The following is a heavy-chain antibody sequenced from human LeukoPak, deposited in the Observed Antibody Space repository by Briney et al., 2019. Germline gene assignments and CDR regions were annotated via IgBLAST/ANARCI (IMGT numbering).Heavy chain of an antibody. D-gene: IGHD4-17*01. J-gene: IGHJ4*02. V-gene: IGHV3-30-3*01. CDR3: ARGEDDYGDYFDY. CDR1: GFTFSSYA. Sequence: QPGRSLRLSCAASGFTFSSYAMHWVRQAPGKGPEWVAVISYDGSNKYYADSVKGRFTISRDNSKNTLYLQMNSLRAEDTAVYYCARGEDDYGDYFDYWGQGTLVTVSS. CDR2: ISYDGSNK.